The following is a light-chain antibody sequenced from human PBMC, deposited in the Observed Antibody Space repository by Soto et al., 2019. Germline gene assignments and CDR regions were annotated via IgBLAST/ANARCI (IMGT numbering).Light chain of an antibody. CDR2: GAS. J-gene: IGKJ2*01. Sequence: EIVLTQSPGTLSLSPGERATLSCRASQSVSSNYLAWYQLKPGQAPRLLIYGASSRATGIPDRFSGSGSGTDFTLTISSLDPEDFAVYYCQHYNNWPFAFGQGTKVDIK. CDR1: QSVSSNY. CDR3: QHYNNWPFA. V-gene: IGKV3-20*01.